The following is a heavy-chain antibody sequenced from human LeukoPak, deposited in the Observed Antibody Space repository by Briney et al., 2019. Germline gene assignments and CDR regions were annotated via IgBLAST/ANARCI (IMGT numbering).Heavy chain of an antibody. D-gene: IGHD4-17*01. CDR2: IIPIFGTA. J-gene: IGHJ4*02. CDR3: AATTVTTIDY. CDR1: GGTFSNYA. V-gene: IGHV1-69*05. Sequence: SSVKVSCKASGGTFSNYAISWVRQAPGQGLEWMGRIIPIFGTANYAQKFQGRVTITTDESTSTAYMELSSLRSEDTAVYYCAATTVTTIDYWGQGTLVTVSS.